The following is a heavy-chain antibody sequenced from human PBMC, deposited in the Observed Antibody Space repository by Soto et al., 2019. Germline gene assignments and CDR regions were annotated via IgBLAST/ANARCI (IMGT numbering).Heavy chain of an antibody. J-gene: IGHJ5*02. CDR2: IYYSGST. CDR3: ARDRRYGDSQYNWFDP. D-gene: IGHD4-17*01. V-gene: IGHV4-31*03. CDR1: GGSISSGGYY. Sequence: SGTLALTCTVSGGSISSGGYYWSCIRQHPGKGLEWIGYIYYSGSTYYNPSLKSRVTISVDTSKNQFSLKLSPVTAADTAVYYCARDRRYGDSQYNWFDPWGQGTLVTVSS.